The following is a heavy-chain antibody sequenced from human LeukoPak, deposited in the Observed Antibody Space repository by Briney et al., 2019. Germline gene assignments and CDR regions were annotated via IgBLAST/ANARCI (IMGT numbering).Heavy chain of an antibody. V-gene: IGHV3-48*01. CDR1: GFTFSNYS. Sequence: GGSLRLSCEASGFTFSNYSMNWVRQAPGKGLEWISYINGGSRAMYYADSVKVRFTISRDYAKNSLYLQMSSLRAEDTAVYYCGNSYYALNLWGQGTLVTVSS. CDR2: INGGSRAM. D-gene: IGHD3-10*01. CDR3: GNSYYALNL. J-gene: IGHJ5*02.